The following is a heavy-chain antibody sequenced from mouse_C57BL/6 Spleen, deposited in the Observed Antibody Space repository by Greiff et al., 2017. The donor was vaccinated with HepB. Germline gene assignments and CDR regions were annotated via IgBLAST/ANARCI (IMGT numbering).Heavy chain of an antibody. CDR2: ISSGSSTI. Sequence: EVKLVESGGGLVKPGGSLKLSCAASGFTFSDYGMHWVRQAPEKGLEWVAYISSGSSTIYYADTVKGRFTISRDNAKNTLFLQRTSLRSEDTAMYYCARFNWEDDYWGQGTTLTVSS. CDR1: GFTFSDYG. J-gene: IGHJ2*01. D-gene: IGHD4-1*02. V-gene: IGHV5-17*01. CDR3: ARFNWEDDY.